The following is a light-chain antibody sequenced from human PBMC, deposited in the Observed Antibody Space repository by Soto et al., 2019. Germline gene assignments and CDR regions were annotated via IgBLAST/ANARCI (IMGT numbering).Light chain of an antibody. CDR1: QDISIY. J-gene: IGKJ5*01. CDR2: AAS. Sequence: DIQLTQSPSFLSASVGDRVTITCRASQDISIYVAWFQQKPGKAPKLLIYAASTLQSGVPSRFSGSGSGTDFTFTISSLQPEDIATYYCQQYSNLITFGQGTRLEIK. V-gene: IGKV1-9*01. CDR3: QQYSNLIT.